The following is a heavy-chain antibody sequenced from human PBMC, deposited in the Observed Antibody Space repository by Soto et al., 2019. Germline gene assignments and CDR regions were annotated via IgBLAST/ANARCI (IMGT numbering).Heavy chain of an antibody. CDR3: AHIDPEIVTVGGHGGFDY. Sequence: QITLKESSPTLVRPPQTLTLTCTFSGFSLTSGGGVGWIRQPPGKALKGLALIYWDDDKRYSPSLKNRLTITKDTSKNQVVLTMTNVGPVDTATYFCAHIDPEIVTVGGHGGFDYWGQGTLVTVSS. CDR1: GFSLTSGGG. V-gene: IGHV2-5*02. J-gene: IGHJ4*02. CDR2: IYWDDDK. D-gene: IGHD2-8*02.